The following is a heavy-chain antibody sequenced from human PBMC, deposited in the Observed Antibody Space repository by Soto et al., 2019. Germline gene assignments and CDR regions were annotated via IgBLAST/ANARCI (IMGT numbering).Heavy chain of an antibody. D-gene: IGHD5-18*01. CDR1: AGSISSAAYY. CDR2: ISHSGST. V-gene: IGHV4-31*03. J-gene: IGHJ4*02. CDR3: AREYTYGSNFFDC. Sequence: VQLPESGPGLVKLSQTLSLSCSVSAGSISSAAYYWSWIRQHPGKGLEWIGYISHSGSTYYTPSLKRRVIIAADTSKNQCSLNLTSVTAADTAVYYCAREYTYGSNFFDCWGQGALVTVSS.